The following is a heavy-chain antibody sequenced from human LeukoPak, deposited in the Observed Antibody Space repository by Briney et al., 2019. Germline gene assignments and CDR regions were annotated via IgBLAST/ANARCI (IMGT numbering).Heavy chain of an antibody. J-gene: IGHJ6*02. D-gene: IGHD2-2*02. V-gene: IGHV3-9*01. Sequence: PGRSLRLSCAASGFTFDDYSMHWVRQAPGKGLEWVSVISWNSGSIGYADSVKGRFTISRDNATNSLYLQMNSLRAEDTALYYCAKEDIVVVPAAIRRRGMDVWGQGTTVTVSS. CDR3: AKEDIVVVPAAIRRRGMDV. CDR1: GFTFDDYS. CDR2: ISWNSGSI.